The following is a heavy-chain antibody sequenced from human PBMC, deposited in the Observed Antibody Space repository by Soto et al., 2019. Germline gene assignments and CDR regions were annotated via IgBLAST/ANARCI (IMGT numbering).Heavy chain of an antibody. D-gene: IGHD6-19*01. CDR2: IFIDGST. Sequence: EVQLLDSGGDLIQPGGSLRPSCGASGFTVSGNSLSWVRQAPGKGLEWVSYIFIDGSTYYADSVRGRFTISRDNSKNTLYIQMNNLRAEDTAVYYCARDGGSGTPVAGSQDRNMYLGMDVWGQGTTVIVSS. CDR3: ARDGGSGTPVAGSQDRNMYLGMDV. J-gene: IGHJ6*02. V-gene: IGHV3-53*01. CDR1: GFTVSGNS.